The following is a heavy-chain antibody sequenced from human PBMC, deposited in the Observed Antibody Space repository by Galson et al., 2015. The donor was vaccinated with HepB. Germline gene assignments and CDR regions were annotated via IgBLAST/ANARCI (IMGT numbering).Heavy chain of an antibody. V-gene: IGHV5-51*06. CDR1: GYSFNSYW. D-gene: IGHD3-22*01. CDR3: ARGYYDSSDWFDP. J-gene: IGHJ5*02. CDR2: IYPGDSDT. Sequence: QAGAEVKKPGESLKISCTGSGYSFNSYWIGWVRQMPGKGLEWLGIIYPGDSDTRYSPSFPGQGTISADKSIRTSFLQWSSLKASDSAMYFCARGYYDSSDWFDPWGQGTLVTVSS.